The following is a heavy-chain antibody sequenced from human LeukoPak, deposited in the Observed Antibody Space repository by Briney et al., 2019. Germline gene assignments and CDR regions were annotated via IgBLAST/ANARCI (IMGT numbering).Heavy chain of an antibody. J-gene: IGHJ4*02. Sequence: GGSLRLSCAASGFTFSSYAMHWVRQAPGKGLEWVAVISYDGSNKYYADSVKGRFTISRDNSKNTLYLQMNSLRAEDTAVYYCARGPKGAPTGQGDYWGQGTLVTVSS. CDR2: ISYDGSNK. CDR1: GFTFSSYA. D-gene: IGHD1-26*01. V-gene: IGHV3-30*01. CDR3: ARGPKGAPTGQGDY.